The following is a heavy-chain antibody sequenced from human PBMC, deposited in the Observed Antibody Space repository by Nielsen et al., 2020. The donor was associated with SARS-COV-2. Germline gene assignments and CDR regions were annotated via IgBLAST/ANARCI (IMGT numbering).Heavy chain of an antibody. CDR2: IKQDGSEK. CDR3: ARDVEMATISFVY. J-gene: IGHJ4*02. V-gene: IGHV3-7*05. Sequence: GESLKISCAASGFTFSSYWMSWVRQAPGKGLEWVANIKQDGSEKYYVDSVKGRFTISRDNAKNSLYLQMNSLRAEDTAVYYCARDVEMATISFVYWGQGTLVTVSS. D-gene: IGHD5-24*01. CDR1: GFTFSSYW.